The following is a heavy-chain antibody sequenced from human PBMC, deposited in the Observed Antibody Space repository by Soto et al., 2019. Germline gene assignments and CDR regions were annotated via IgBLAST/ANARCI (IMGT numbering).Heavy chain of an antibody. J-gene: IGHJ4*02. Sequence: PGGSLRLSCAASEFIFTNFWMAWVRQAPGKGLEWVANIDQSGGNKYYVDSVKGRLIISRDNSKNSLHLQMNSLRADDTAVYYCARENWVFDYWGQGTVVTVSS. V-gene: IGHV3-7*03. D-gene: IGHD3-16*01. CDR3: ARENWVFDY. CDR1: EFIFTNFW. CDR2: IDQSGGNK.